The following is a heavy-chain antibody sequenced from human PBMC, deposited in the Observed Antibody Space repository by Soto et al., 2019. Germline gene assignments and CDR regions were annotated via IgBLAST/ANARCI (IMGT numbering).Heavy chain of an antibody. J-gene: IGHJ4*02. CDR2: VWSNGSNK. CDR3: ARDPQDIVVVPAAMGFDY. CDR1: GFTFSTYG. V-gene: IGHV3-33*01. D-gene: IGHD2-2*01. Sequence: QVQLVESGGGVVQPGRSLRLSCAASGFTFSTYGMHWVRQAPGKGLEWVAVVWSNGSNKYSADYVKGRFTISRDNSKNMLYLQMDSLRAEDTAVYYCARDPQDIVVVPAAMGFDYWGQGTLVTVSS.